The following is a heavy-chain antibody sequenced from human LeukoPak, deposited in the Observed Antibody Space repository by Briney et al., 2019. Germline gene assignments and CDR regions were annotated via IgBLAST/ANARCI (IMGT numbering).Heavy chain of an antibody. CDR1: GFTFSSYE. V-gene: IGHV3-48*03. D-gene: IGHD3-10*02. J-gene: IGHJ6*04. CDR2: ISSSGSTI. Sequence: GGSLRLSCAASGFTFSSYEMNWVRQAPGKGLEWVSYISSSGSTIYYADSVKGRFTISRDNAKNALYLQMNSLRAEDTAVYYCAELGITMIGGVWGKGTTVTISS. CDR3: AELGITMIGGV.